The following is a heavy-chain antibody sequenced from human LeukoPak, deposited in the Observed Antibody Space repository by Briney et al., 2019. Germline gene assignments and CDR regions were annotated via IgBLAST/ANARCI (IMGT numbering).Heavy chain of an antibody. CDR1: GFTFSSYA. D-gene: IGHD1-26*01. CDR3: AKDQSRVGASDPFDY. J-gene: IGHJ4*02. CDR2: ISGSGATT. Sequence: GGSLRLSCAASGFTFSSYAMTWVRQAPGKGLEWVSSISGSGATTYYADSVKGRFTISRDNSNNTVYLQMNSLRAEDTAVYYCAKDQSRVGASDPFDYWGQGMQVGVSS. V-gene: IGHV3-23*01.